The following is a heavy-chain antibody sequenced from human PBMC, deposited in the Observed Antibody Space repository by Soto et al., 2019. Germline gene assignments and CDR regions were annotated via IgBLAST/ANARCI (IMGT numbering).Heavy chain of an antibody. D-gene: IGHD3-3*01. CDR3: ARAAYDFWSGAVQGYYYYYMDV. CDR1: GFTFSSYW. V-gene: IGHV3-74*01. Sequence: GGSLRLSCAASGFTFSSYWMHWVRQAPGKGLVWVSRINSDGSSTSYADSVKGRFTISRDNAKNTLYLQMNSLRAEDTAVYYCARAAYDFWSGAVQGYYYYYMDVWGKGTTVTVSS. J-gene: IGHJ6*03. CDR2: INSDGSST.